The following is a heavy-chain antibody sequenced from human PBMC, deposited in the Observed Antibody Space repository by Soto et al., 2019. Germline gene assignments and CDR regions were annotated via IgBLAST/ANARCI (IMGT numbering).Heavy chain of an antibody. D-gene: IGHD3-16*01. CDR3: ARDTAYAFDS. CDR1: GFTFSSFS. Sequence: EVQLMESGGGLVQPGGSLRLSCAASGFTFSSFSMNWVRQAPGKGLEWVSYIRSSPSAISYANSVKGRFTIFRDNAKNSLYLQLHSLRAEDTAVYYCARDTAYAFDSWGQGTLVSVSS. CDR2: IRSSPSAI. J-gene: IGHJ4*02. V-gene: IGHV3-48*01.